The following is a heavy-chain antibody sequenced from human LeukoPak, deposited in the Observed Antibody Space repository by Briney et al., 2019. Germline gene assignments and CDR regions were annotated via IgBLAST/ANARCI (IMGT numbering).Heavy chain of an antibody. CDR1: GDSISCCY. CDR3: VRQGYNYGAFNA. Sequence: SETLSLTCAVSGDSISCCYWTWIRQSAGKGLEWIGRVFISGSTNYNPSLRGRVTMSVDRSKSQFSLRLSSVTAADTAVYYCVRQGYNYGAFNAWGQGTLVTVSS. V-gene: IGHV4-4*07. D-gene: IGHD5-18*01. J-gene: IGHJ4*02. CDR2: VFISGST.